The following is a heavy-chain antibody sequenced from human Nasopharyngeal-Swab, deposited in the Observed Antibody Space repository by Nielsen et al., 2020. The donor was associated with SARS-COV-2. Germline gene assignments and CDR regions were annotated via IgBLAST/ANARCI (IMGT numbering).Heavy chain of an antibody. D-gene: IGHD6-19*01. CDR3: AHRSVAVAGPYFDY. Sequence: SGPTLVKPTQTLTLTCTFSGFSLSTSGVGVGWIRQPPGKALEWLALIYWDDDKRYSPSLKSRLTITKDTSKNQVVLTMTNMDPVDTATYYCAHRSVAVAGPYFDYWGQGTLATVSS. J-gene: IGHJ4*02. V-gene: IGHV2-5*02. CDR1: GFSLSTSGVG. CDR2: IYWDDDK.